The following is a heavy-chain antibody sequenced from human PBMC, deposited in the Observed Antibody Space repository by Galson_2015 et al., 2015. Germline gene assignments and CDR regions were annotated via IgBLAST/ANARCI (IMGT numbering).Heavy chain of an antibody. V-gene: IGHV3-30-3*01. D-gene: IGHD1-26*01. J-gene: IGHJ4*02. CDR1: GFTFSSYA. CDR2: ISYDGSNK. CDR3: AKDRRQGGDYFDY. Sequence: SLRLSCAASGFTFSSYAMHWVRQAPGKGLEWVAVISYDGSNKYYADSVKGRFTISRDNSRNTLYLQMNSLRAEDTAVYYCAKDRRQGGDYFDYWGQGTLVTVSS.